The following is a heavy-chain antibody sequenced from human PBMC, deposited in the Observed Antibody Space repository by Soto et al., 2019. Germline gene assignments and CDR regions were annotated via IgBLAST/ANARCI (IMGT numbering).Heavy chain of an antibody. Sequence: QLQLQESGPGLVKPSETLSLTCAVSGGSISSSSYYWGWIRPRPGKGLEWIGSIYYSGSTYSNPSLKSRVTIYVDPYKNQFALKLSSVTAADTGVYYCAGIPYSSYYFDYWGQGTLVTVSS. CDR1: GGSISSSSYY. J-gene: IGHJ4*02. V-gene: IGHV4-39*01. D-gene: IGHD1-26*01. CDR2: IYYSGST. CDR3: AGIPYSSYYFDY.